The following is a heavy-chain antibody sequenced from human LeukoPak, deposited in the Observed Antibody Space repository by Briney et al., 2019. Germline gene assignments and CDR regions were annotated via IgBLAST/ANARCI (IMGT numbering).Heavy chain of an antibody. CDR3: ARAVVVAEFDY. CDR2: ISSSSSYI. CDR1: GLTFSSYS. V-gene: IGHV3-21*01. D-gene: IGHD2-15*01. Sequence: RGSLRLSCAASGLTFSSYSMNWVRQAPGKGLEWVSSISSSSSYIYYADSVKGRFTISRDNAKNSLYLQMNSLRAEDTAVYYCARAVVVAEFDYWGQGTLVTVSS. J-gene: IGHJ4*02.